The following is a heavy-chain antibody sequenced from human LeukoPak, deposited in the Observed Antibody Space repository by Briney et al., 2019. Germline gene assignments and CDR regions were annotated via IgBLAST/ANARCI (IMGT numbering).Heavy chain of an antibody. J-gene: IGHJ4*02. CDR2: IWYDGSNK. D-gene: IGHD6-13*01. CDR3: ARDSSSWYYFDY. Sequence: PGRSLRLSCAASGFSFSSYGMDWVRQAPGKGLEWVAVIWYDGSNKYYADSVKGRFTISRDNSKNTVFLQMNSLRAEDTAVYYCARDSSSWYYFDYWGQGTLSPSPQ. CDR1: GFSFSSYG. V-gene: IGHV3-33*01.